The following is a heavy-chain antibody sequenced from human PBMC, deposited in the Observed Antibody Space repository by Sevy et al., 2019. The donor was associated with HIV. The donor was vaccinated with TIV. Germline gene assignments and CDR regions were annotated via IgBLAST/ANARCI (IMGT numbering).Heavy chain of an antibody. CDR3: AREGVDFWSGPVDYYYGMDV. CDR1: GFTFSKYW. Sequence: GGSLRLSCEVSGFTFSKYWMHWVRQAPGKGLVWVSRINGDGNSPIYADSVQGRFTISRDKAKNTLFLQMNSLRAEDTGIYYCAREGVDFWSGPVDYYYGMDVWGQGTTVIVSS. D-gene: IGHD3-3*01. V-gene: IGHV3-74*01. CDR2: INGDGNSP. J-gene: IGHJ6*02.